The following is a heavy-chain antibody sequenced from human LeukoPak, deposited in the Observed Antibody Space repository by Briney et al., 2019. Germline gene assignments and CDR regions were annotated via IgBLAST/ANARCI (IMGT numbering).Heavy chain of an antibody. J-gene: IGHJ4*02. CDR1: GFTFSSYA. CDR2: ISGSGGST. CDR3: GKSLGVRDYYYDSSGYYYFDY. Sequence: GGSLRLSCAASGFTFSSYAMSWVRQAPGKGLEWVSAISGSGGSTYYADSVKGRFTISRDNSKNTLYLQMNSLRAEDTAVYYCGKSLGVRDYYYDSSGYYYFDYWGQGTLVTVSS. V-gene: IGHV3-23*01. D-gene: IGHD3-22*01.